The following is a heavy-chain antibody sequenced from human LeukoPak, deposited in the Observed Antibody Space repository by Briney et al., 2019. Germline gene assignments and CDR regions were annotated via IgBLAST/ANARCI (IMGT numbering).Heavy chain of an antibody. CDR1: EFTFSSYA. V-gene: IGHV3-23*01. Sequence: GSLRLSCATSEFTFSSYAMSWVRQAPGKGLEWVSGISGSGGYTYYADSVKGRFTISRDNSKNTLYLQMNSLRAEDTAIYYCAKERGSGWYYFDYWGQGTLVTVSS. D-gene: IGHD6-19*01. CDR2: ISGSGGYT. J-gene: IGHJ4*02. CDR3: AKERGSGWYYFDY.